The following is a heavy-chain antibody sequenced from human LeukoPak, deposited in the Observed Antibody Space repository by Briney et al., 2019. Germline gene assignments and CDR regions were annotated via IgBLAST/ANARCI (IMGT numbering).Heavy chain of an antibody. CDR2: ISGRTSTI. J-gene: IGHJ4*02. Sequence: PGGSLRLSCVVSGFTFSPYSMNWVRQAPGKGLEWVAYISGRTSTIYYADSVYGRFTISRDNAKNSLYLQMNSLRAEDTAVYYCARDYSTVTTFFDYWGQGTLVTVSS. CDR3: ARDYSTVTTFFDY. V-gene: IGHV3-48*01. CDR1: GFTFSPYS. D-gene: IGHD4-17*01.